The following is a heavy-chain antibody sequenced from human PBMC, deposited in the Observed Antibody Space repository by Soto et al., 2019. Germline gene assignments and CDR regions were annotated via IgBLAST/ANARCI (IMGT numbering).Heavy chain of an antibody. V-gene: IGHV6-1*01. CDR1: GDSVSSNSAA. Sequence: PSQTLSLTCAISGDSVSSNSAAWNWIRLSPSRGLEWLARTYYRSRWYNDYAVSVRSRITVNPDTSKNQFSLQLTSVTPEDTAVYYCARDYSPLMVYAGYFDYWGQGTLVTVSS. CDR3: ARDYSPLMVYAGYFDY. D-gene: IGHD2-8*01. J-gene: IGHJ4*02. CDR2: TYYRSRWYN.